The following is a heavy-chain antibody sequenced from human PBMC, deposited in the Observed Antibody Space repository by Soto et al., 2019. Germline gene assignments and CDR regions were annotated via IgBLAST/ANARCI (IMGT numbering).Heavy chain of an antibody. Sequence: QVHLVQSGAEVKKPGALVKVSCKGSGYTFTSYGITWVRQAPGQGLEWMGWISAHNGNTNYAQKLQGRVTVTRDTATSTASMELRSLRSDDPAVYYCARGRYGDYWGQGALVTVSS. CDR2: ISAHNGNT. D-gene: IGHD1-1*01. J-gene: IGHJ4*02. CDR3: ARGRYGDY. V-gene: IGHV1-18*01. CDR1: GYTFTSYG.